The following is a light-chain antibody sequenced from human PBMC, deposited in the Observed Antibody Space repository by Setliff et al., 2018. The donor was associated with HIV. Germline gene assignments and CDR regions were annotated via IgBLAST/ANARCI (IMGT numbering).Light chain of an antibody. CDR2: EVR. J-gene: IGLJ1*01. CDR1: SSDVGSYNY. CDR3: CSFAGSNIPYV. V-gene: IGLV2-23*02. Sequence: QSALPQPASVSGSPGQSITIPCTGTSSDVGSYNYVSWYQQHPGKAPKLIIYEVRNRPSGVSNRFSGSKSGYTASLTISGLQADDEADYYCCSFAGSNIPYVFGTGTKVTVL.